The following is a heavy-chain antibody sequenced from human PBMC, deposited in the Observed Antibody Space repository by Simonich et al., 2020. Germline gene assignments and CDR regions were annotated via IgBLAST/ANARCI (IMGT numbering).Heavy chain of an antibody. V-gene: IGHV4-34*01. CDR3: ARPLGIVWAFDI. CDR1: GGSFSGYY. Sequence: QVQLQQWGAGLLKPSETLSLTCAVYGGSFSGYYWSWIRQPPGKGREWFGEINHSGSTNYNPSLKSRVTISGDTSKNQFSLKLSSVTAADTAVYYCARPLGIVWAFDIWGQGTMVTVSS. CDR2: INHSGST. D-gene: IGHD3-16*01. J-gene: IGHJ3*02.